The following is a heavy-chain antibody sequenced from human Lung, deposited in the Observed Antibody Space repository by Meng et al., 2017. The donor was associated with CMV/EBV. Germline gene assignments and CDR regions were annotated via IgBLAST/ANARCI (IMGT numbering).Heavy chain of an antibody. V-gene: IGHV1-2*06. Sequence: YIRWVRQAPRHGLEWIGRIRPNSGGTSYAQGFQGRVTMTSDASIRTAYVELRNLKSDDAAVYFCAGVGDYYDRSGYYYERSLAYWGQGTLVTVSS. CDR1: Y. CDR3: AGVGDYYDRSGYYYERSLAY. J-gene: IGHJ4*02. D-gene: IGHD3-22*01. CDR2: IRPNSGGT.